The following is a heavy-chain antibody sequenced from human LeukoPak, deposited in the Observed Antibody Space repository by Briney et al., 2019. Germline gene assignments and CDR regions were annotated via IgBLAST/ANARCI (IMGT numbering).Heavy chain of an antibody. CDR3: ASSPSVGSRSYYRHFDY. CDR1: GYSFSSHW. D-gene: IGHD3-10*01. V-gene: IGHV5-51*01. Sequence: GESLKISCKGSGYSFSSHWIGWVRQMPGKGLEWMGIIYPGDSDTRYSTSFQGQVTISADKSISTAYLQWSSLKASDTAMYYCASSPSVGSRSYYRHFDYWGQGTLVTVSS. J-gene: IGHJ4*02. CDR2: IYPGDSDT.